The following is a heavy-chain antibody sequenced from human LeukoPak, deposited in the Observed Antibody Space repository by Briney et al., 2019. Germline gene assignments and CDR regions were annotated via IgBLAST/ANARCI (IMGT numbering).Heavy chain of an antibody. D-gene: IGHD3-10*01. J-gene: IGHJ4*02. CDR1: GGSISSYY. Sequence: SETLSLTCTVSGGSISSYYWSWIRQPPGKGLEWIGSIYYSGSTYYNPSLKSRVTISVDTSKNQFSLKLSSVTAADTAVYYCARESRATMVRGSPFDYWGQGTLVTVSS. CDR2: IYYSGST. CDR3: ARESRATMVRGSPFDY. V-gene: IGHV4-59*12.